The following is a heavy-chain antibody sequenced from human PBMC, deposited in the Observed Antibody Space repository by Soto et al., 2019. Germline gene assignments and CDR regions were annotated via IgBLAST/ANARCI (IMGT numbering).Heavy chain of an antibody. CDR3: ARDHSSGPFDY. CDR1: GFTFSSYA. Sequence: PGGSLRLSSAASGFTFSSYAMHWVRQAPGKGLEWVAVISYDGSNKYYADSVKGRFTISRDNSKNTLYLQMNSLRAEDTAVYYCARDHSSGPFDYWGQGTLVTVSS. J-gene: IGHJ4*02. CDR2: ISYDGSNK. V-gene: IGHV3-30-3*01. D-gene: IGHD3-22*01.